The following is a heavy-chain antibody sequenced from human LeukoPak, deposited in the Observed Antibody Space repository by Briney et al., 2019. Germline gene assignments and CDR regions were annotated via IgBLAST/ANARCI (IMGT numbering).Heavy chain of an antibody. D-gene: IGHD1-20*01. J-gene: IGHJ3*02. CDR1: GFTFSSYS. V-gene: IGHV3-21*01. CDR2: ITSSSSYI. CDR3: ASRGASNWRGAVDI. Sequence: PGGSLRLSCAASGFTFSSYSMNWVRQAPGKGLEWVSSITSSSSYIYYADSVKGRFTISRDNSNNTLYLQMNSLRAEDTALYYCASRGASNWRGAVDIWGQGTMVTVSS.